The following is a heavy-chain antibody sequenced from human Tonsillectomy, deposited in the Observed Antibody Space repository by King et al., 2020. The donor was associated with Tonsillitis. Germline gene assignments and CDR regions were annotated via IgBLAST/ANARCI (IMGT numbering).Heavy chain of an antibody. D-gene: IGHD2-2*01. V-gene: IGHV4-39*01. J-gene: IGHJ4*02. CDR2: IYYSGST. Sequence: QLQLQESGPGLVKPSETLSLTCTVSDGSISTRSHYWGWIRQPPGKGLQYIGNIYYSGSTYYNPSLKSRVTVSVDTSKNQFSLKLSSVTAADTAVYYGARGPVVPAAGSYYFDYWGQGTLVTVSS. CDR3: ARGPVVPAAGSYYFDY. CDR1: DGSISTRSHY.